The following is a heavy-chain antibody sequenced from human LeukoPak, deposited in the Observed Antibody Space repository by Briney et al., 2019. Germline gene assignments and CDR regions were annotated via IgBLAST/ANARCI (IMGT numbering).Heavy chain of an antibody. CDR3: ARGGLYGDWIFDS. Sequence: GGSLRLSCAASGFTFIDYYMSWIRQAPGKGLEWVAYISYSSSYTNYADSVKGRFTISRDNAKKSLYLQMSSLRAEDTAVYYCARGGLYGDWIFDSWGQGTRVTVSS. V-gene: IGHV3-11*05. J-gene: IGHJ4*02. CDR2: ISYSSSYT. D-gene: IGHD4-17*01. CDR1: GFTFIDYY.